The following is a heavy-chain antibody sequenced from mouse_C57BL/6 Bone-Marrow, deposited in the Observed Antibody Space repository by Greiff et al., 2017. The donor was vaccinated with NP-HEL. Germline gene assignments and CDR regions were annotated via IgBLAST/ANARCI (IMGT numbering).Heavy chain of an antibody. CDR2: INPSSGYT. Sequence: QVQLQQSGAELAKPGASVKLSCKASGYTFTSYWMHWVKQRPGQGLEWIGYINPSSGYTKYNQKFKDKATLTADKSSSTAYMQLSSLTYEDSAVYYCATRWLLPYWYFDVWGTGTTVTVSS. CDR1: GYTFTSYW. J-gene: IGHJ1*03. CDR3: ATRWLLPYWYFDV. D-gene: IGHD2-3*01. V-gene: IGHV1-7*01.